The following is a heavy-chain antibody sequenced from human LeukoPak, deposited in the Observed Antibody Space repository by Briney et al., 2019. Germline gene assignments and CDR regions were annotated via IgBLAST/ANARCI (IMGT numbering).Heavy chain of an antibody. Sequence: GGSLRLSCAASGFTFSSYAMHWVRQAPGKGLEWVGRIRSKANSYATAYAASVKGRFTISRDDSKNTAYLQMNSLKTEDTAVYYCTTEYNFNYYDSSGYYYWGQGTLVTVSS. J-gene: IGHJ4*02. D-gene: IGHD3-22*01. CDR1: GFTFSSYA. CDR3: TTEYNFNYYDSSGYYY. CDR2: IRSKANSYAT. V-gene: IGHV3-73*01.